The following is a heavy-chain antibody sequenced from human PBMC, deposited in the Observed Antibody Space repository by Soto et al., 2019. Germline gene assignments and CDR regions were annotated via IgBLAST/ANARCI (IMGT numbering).Heavy chain of an antibody. CDR1: GFTFSSYG. J-gene: IGHJ6*02. Sequence: GGSLRLSCAASGFTFSSYGMHWVRQAPGKGLEWVAVISYDGSNKYYADSVKGRFTISRDNSKNTLYLQMNSLRAEDTAVYYCAKVPYGSGSYYPSFFRYYGMDVWGQGTTVTVSS. V-gene: IGHV3-30*18. CDR2: ISYDGSNK. D-gene: IGHD3-10*01. CDR3: AKVPYGSGSYYPSFFRYYGMDV.